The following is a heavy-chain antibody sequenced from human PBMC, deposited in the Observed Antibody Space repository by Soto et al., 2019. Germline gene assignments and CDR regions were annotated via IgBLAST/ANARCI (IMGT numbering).Heavy chain of an antibody. CDR3: ARQGRCSSTRCYTGANFGYHRKLLSFPTRRSSDL. D-gene: IGHD2-2*02. V-gene: IGHV5-51*01. CDR1: GYSVTTSW. J-gene: IGHJ2*01. CDR2: IYPGDSDT. Sequence: GDALKRSGKGSGYSVTTSWIGWVRQMPGKGLEWMGIIYPGDSDTRYSPSFQGQVTISADKSISTAYLQWSSLQASDTAIYYCARQGRCSSTRCYTGANFGYHRKLLSFPTRRSSDL.